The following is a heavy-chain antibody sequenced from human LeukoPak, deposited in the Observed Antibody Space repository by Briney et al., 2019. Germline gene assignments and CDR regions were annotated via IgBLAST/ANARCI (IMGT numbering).Heavy chain of an antibody. V-gene: IGHV3-74*01. CDR2: IKGDGSDT. CDR1: GFTFSGYW. D-gene: IGHD1/OR15-1a*01. Sequence: GGSVRLSCAASGFTFSGYWMHWARQAPGKGLVWVACIKGDGSDTGYADSVRGRFTISRDNAKNMLYLQMNSLRVEDTAVYYCARDPRNKGFDPWGQGTLVTVSA. CDR3: ARDPRNKGFDP. J-gene: IGHJ5*02.